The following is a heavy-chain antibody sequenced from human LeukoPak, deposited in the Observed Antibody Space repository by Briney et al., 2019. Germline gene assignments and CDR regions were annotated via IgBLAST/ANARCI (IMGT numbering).Heavy chain of an antibody. CDR1: GYSISSDNY. CDR3: ARAPRDSSSSNYMRRCDY. D-gene: IGHD3-22*01. Sequence: PSETLSLTCAVSGYSISSDNYWVWIRQPPGQGLEWTGGIYHSGSTYYNPSLKSRVTMSVDTSKNQFSLKLSSVTAADTAVYYCARAPRDSSSSNYMRRCDYWGQGTLVTVSS. V-gene: IGHV4-38-2*01. J-gene: IGHJ4*02. CDR2: IYHSGST.